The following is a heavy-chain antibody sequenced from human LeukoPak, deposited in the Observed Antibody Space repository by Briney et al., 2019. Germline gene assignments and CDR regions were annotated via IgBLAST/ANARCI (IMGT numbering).Heavy chain of an antibody. CDR2: IYTSGST. CDR1: GGSISSGSYY. J-gene: IGHJ3*02. V-gene: IGHV4-61*02. CDR3: ARDSHIVVVTDAFDI. Sequence: SQTLSLTCTVSGGSISSGSYYWGWIRQPAGKGLEWIGRIYTSGSTNYNPSLKSRVTISVDTSKNQFSLKLSSVTAADTAVYYCARDSHIVVVTDAFDIWGQGTMVTVSS. D-gene: IGHD2-21*02.